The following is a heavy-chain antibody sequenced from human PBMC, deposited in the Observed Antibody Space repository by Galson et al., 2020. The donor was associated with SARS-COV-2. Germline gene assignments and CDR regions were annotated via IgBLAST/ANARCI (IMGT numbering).Heavy chain of an antibody. CDR1: GGSISSSSYY. D-gene: IGHD2-2*01. V-gene: IGHV4-39*01. CDR2: LYYSGST. J-gene: IGHJ5*02. Sequence: SETLSLTCTVSGGSISSSSYYWGWLRQPPGKGLEWLGSLYYSGSTYYHPSLKSRVTIPVDTSKNQFSLKLSSVTAADTAVYYCARQNYCSSTSCFDNWFDPWGQGTLVTVSS. CDR3: ARQNYCSSTSCFDNWFDP.